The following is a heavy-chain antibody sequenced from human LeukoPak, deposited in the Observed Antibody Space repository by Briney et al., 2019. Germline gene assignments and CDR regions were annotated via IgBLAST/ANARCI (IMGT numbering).Heavy chain of an antibody. Sequence: GGSLRLSCVVSGFTFSDYHMNWVRQAPGKGLEWVSGISPSGDITYYTDSVRGRFTISRDNFKNTLSLQVNSLRAEDTAMYYCAKDDDWGRYKHWGQGTLVTVPS. V-gene: IGHV3-23*01. CDR2: ISPSGDIT. D-gene: IGHD3-9*01. CDR3: AKDDDWGRYKH. J-gene: IGHJ4*02. CDR1: GFTFSDYH.